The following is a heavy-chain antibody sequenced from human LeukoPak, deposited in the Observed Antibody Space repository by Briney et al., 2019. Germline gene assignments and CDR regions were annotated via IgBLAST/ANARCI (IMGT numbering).Heavy chain of an antibody. CDR3: ARLTMVLAFDI. J-gene: IGHJ3*02. CDR2: IYSGGTT. D-gene: IGHD4/OR15-4a*01. V-gene: IGHV3-53*01. Sequence: PGGSLRLSCAASGVTVSSNYMSWVRQAPGKGLEWVSVIYSGGTTNYADSVKGRFTISRDSSKNTLYLQMNSLRAEDTAVYYCARLTMVLAFDIWGQGTMVTVSS. CDR1: GVTVSSNY.